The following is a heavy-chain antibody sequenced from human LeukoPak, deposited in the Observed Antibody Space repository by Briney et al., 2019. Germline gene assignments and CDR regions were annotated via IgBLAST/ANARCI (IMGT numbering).Heavy chain of an antibody. CDR1: GFTFSTYA. D-gene: IGHD2-2*01. CDR3: AKGLVPAAIRVVDY. J-gene: IGHJ4*02. V-gene: IGHV3-23*01. Sequence: GGSLRLSCAASGFTFSTYAMTWLRQAPGKGLEWVSALSASGGNTYYADSEKGRFTISRDNSQNTLYLQVNSLRAEDTAVYYCAKGLVPAAIRVVDYWGQGTLVTVSS. CDR2: LSASGGNT.